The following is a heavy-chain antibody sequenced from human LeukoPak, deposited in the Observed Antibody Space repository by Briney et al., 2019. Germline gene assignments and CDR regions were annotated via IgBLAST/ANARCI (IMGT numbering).Heavy chain of an antibody. V-gene: IGHV4-59*01. Sequence: SETLSLTCTVSGGSISSYYWSWIRQPPGKGLEWIGYIYYSGSTNYNPSLKSRVTISVDTSKNQFSLKLSSVTAADTAVYYCARGGKWELPLDYWRQGTLVTVSS. CDR3: ARGGKWELPLDY. J-gene: IGHJ4*02. D-gene: IGHD1-26*01. CDR1: GGSISSYY. CDR2: IYYSGST.